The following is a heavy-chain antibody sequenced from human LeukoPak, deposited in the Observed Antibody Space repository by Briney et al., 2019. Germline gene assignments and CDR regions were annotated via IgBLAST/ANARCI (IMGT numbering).Heavy chain of an antibody. CDR1: GFTFSSYW. D-gene: IGHD5-18*01. Sequence: GGSLRLSCAASGFTFSSYWMHWVRQAPGKGLVWVPRINSDGSSTSYADSVKGRFTISRDNAKNTLYLQMNSLRAEDTAVYYCARGDTAMAYWYFYLWGRGTLVTVSS. V-gene: IGHV3-74*01. J-gene: IGHJ2*01. CDR3: ARGDTAMAYWYFYL. CDR2: INSDGSST.